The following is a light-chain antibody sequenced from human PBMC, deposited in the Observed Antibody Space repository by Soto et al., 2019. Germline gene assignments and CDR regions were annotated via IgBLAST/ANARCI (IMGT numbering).Light chain of an antibody. J-gene: IGLJ1*01. CDR2: EVR. CDR3: SSYTSNTTLV. V-gene: IGLV2-14*01. CDR1: SSDIGGYKY. Sequence: QSVLTQPASVSGSLGQSITISCTGTSSDIGGYKYVSWYQQHPGKAPKLMIYEVRSRPSGVSNRFSGSKSGNTASLTISGLQAEDEADYYCSSYTSNTTLVFGTGTKVTVL.